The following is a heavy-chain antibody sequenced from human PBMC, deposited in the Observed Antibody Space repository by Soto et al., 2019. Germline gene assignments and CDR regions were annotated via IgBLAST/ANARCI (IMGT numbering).Heavy chain of an antibody. D-gene: IGHD6-13*01. CDR1: GGSFSGYY. CDR3: ARGGAAAAIYYYYYYGMDV. V-gene: IGHV4-34*01. J-gene: IGHJ6*02. Sequence: ASETLSLTCAVYGGSFSGYYWSWIRQPPGKGLEWIGEINHSGSTNYNPSLKSRVTISVDTSKNQFSLKLSSVTAADTAVYYCARGGAAAAIYYYYYYGMDVWGQGTTVTVSS. CDR2: INHSGST.